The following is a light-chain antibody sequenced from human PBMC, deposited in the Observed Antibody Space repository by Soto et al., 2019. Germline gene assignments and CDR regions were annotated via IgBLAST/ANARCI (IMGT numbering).Light chain of an antibody. CDR2: GNS. CDR1: SSKIGAGYD. J-gene: IGLJ3*02. V-gene: IGLV1-40*01. CDR3: QSYDSSLSGWV. Sequence: QSVLTQPPSVSGAPGQRVTISCTGSSSKIGAGYDVHWYQQLPGTAPKLLIYGNSTRPPTVPDRFSGSKTGTSAGLAITGLQAADEADYYRQSYDSSLSGWVFGGGTQLTVL.